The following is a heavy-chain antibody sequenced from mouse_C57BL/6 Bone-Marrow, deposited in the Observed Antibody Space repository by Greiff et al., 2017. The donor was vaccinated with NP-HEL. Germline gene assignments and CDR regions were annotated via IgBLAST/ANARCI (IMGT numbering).Heavy chain of an antibody. CDR2: ISDGGSYT. V-gene: IGHV5-4*01. CDR1: GFTFSSYA. D-gene: IGHD2-12*01. J-gene: IGHJ3*01. Sequence: EVQRVESGRGLVKPGGSLKLSCAASGFTFSSYAMSWVRQTPEKRLEWVATISDGGSYTYYPDNVKGRFTISRDNAKNNLYLQMSHLKSEDTAMYYCARLRRGGGFAYWGQGTLVTVSA. CDR3: ARLRRGGGFAY.